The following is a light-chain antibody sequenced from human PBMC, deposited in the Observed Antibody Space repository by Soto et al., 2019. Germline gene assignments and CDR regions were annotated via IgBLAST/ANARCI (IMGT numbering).Light chain of an antibody. CDR3: SSYAGSNNLI. J-gene: IGLJ2*01. CDR2: EVN. Sequence: QSALTQPPSASGSPGQSGTISCTGTSSDLGDYDYVSWYQQHPGKAPKLMIYEVNKRPSGVPNRFSGSKSGNTASLTVTGLQAEDEADYYCSSYAGSNNLIFGGGTKLTVL. V-gene: IGLV2-8*01. CDR1: SSDLGDYDY.